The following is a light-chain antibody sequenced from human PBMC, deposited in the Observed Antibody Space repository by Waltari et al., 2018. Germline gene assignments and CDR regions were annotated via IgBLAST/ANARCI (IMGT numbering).Light chain of an antibody. J-gene: IGLJ3*02. V-gene: IGLV2-14*01. CDR1: SSDIGVYNY. CDR3: SSYTASSTWV. Sequence: QSALTQPASVSGSPGQSISISCTGTSSDIGVYNYVSWFQQYPGKAPKLMIYEVTNRPVGVSERFSGSKSDNTASLTISGLQAEDEADYYCSSYTASSTWVFGGGTKLSVL. CDR2: EVT.